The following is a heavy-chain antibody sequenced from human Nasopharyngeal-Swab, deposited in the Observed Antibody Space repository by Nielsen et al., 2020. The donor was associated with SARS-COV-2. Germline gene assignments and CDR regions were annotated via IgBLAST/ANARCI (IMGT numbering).Heavy chain of an antibody. V-gene: IGHV4-59*02. CDR3: ASGGYYDTTGYFFDF. CDR2: IYYSGGT. Sequence: SETLSLTCTVSGGSVSNYYWSWIRQPPGKGLEYIGYIYYSGGTNYNPSLKSRVTISVDTSKNQFSLKLSSVTAADTAMYYCASGGYYDTTGYFFDFWGQGTMVTVSS. CDR1: GGSVSNYY. D-gene: IGHD3-22*01. J-gene: IGHJ3*01.